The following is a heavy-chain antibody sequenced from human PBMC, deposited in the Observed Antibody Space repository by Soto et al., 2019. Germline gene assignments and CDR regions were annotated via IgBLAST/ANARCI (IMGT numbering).Heavy chain of an antibody. CDR2: ITSDGKSK. J-gene: IGHJ5*02. V-gene: IGHV3-74*01. Sequence: AWGSMRFSCAASGFNFSNHWMHWVRQRPAEGLVWVSRITSDGKSKAYAESVKGRFAISRDNAKNTLYLQMNGLTAEDTAVYYCARESGDWPLNWFDPWGQGTLVTVS. D-gene: IGHD2-21*02. CDR3: ARESGDWPLNWFDP. CDR1: GFNFSNHW.